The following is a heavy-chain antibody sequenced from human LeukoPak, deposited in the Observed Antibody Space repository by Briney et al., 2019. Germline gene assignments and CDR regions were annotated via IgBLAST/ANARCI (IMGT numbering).Heavy chain of an antibody. D-gene: IGHD2/OR15-2a*01. J-gene: IGHJ4*02. V-gene: IGHV3-48*01. CDR1: GFTFSNYT. CDR3: ARDYVYAFDY. Sequence: PGGSLRLSCAASGFTFSNYTMNWVRQAPGKGLEWVSYISGDGNAKHYTDSVKGRFTISRDNAKNALYLQMNSLRAEDTAVYFCARDYVYAFDYWGQGTLVTVSS. CDR2: ISGDGNAK.